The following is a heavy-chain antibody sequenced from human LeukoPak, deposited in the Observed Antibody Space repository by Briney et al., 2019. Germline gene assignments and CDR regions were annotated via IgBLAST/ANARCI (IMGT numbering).Heavy chain of an antibody. J-gene: IGHJ3*02. D-gene: IGHD3-9*01. Sequence: PSETLSLTCGVSGYSISSGYYWGWIRQPPGKGLEWIGSIYHSGSTYYNPSLKSRVTISVDTSKNQFSLKLSSVTAADTAVYYCARDRPYDILTGYDAFDIWGQGTMVTVSS. CDR2: IYHSGST. CDR1: GYSISSGYY. CDR3: ARDRPYDILTGYDAFDI. V-gene: IGHV4-38-2*02.